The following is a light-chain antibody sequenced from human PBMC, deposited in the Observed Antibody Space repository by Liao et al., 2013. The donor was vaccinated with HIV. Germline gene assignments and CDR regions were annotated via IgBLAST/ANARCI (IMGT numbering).Light chain of an antibody. CDR2: HDN. J-gene: IGLJ2*01. V-gene: IGLV3-1*01. CDR3: QAWDSSTYVV. CDR1: KLGDKF. Sequence: SYDLTQPPSVSVSPGQTASITCSGDKLGDKFTSWYQLKPGQSPVLVIYHDNKRPSGIPGRFSGSNSGNTATLTISGTQAMDEADYYCQAWDSSTYVVFGGGTKLTVL.